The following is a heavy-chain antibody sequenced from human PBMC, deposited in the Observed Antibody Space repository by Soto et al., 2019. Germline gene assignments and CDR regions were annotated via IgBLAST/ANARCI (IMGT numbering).Heavy chain of an antibody. V-gene: IGHV6-1*01. CDR1: GDSVSSYSAA. D-gene: IGHD1-1*01. CDR2: TYFRSKWYN. J-gene: IGHJ6*02. CDR3: TRDRVQVERHCGMDV. Sequence: SQTLSLTCGISGDSVSSYSAAWNWIRQSPSRGLEWLGRTYFRSKWYNDYALSVKGRITINPDTSKNQFSLQLNSVTPEDTAVYYCTRDRVQVERHCGMDVWGQGTTVTVSS.